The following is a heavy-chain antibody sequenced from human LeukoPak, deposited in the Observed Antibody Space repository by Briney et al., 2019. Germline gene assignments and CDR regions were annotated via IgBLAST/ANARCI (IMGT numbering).Heavy chain of an antibody. V-gene: IGHV3-30*18. CDR3: AKDRWIRRISLAGQDY. CDR1: GFTFSSYG. D-gene: IGHD6-19*01. CDR2: TSYDGSDT. Sequence: GRSLRLSCATSGFTFSSYGMHWVRQAPGKGLEWVGVTSYDGSDTYYADSVKGRFTISRDNSKNTLYLQINSLRAEDTAVYYCAKDRWIRRISLAGQDYWGQGTLVTVSS. J-gene: IGHJ4*02.